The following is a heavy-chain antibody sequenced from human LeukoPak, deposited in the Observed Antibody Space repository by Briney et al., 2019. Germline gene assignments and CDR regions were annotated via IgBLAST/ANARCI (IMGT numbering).Heavy chain of an antibody. J-gene: IGHJ5*02. CDR2: IYYSGST. Sequence: SESLSLTCTDSGFSISSYYWSWIRQPPGKGLEWIGYIYYSGSTNYNPSLKSRVTISVDTSKNQFSLKLSSVTAADTAVYYCAREARYDPYFDPWGQGTMVTVSS. CDR1: GFSISSYY. CDR3: AREARYDPYFDP. D-gene: IGHD3-3*01. V-gene: IGHV4-59*01.